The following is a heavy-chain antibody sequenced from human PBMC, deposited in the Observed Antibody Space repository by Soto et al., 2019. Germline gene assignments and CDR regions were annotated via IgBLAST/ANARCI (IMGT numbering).Heavy chain of an antibody. Sequence: EVQLVESGGGLVKPGGSLRLSCAASGFTFSSYSMNWVRQAPGKGLEWVSSISSSSSYIYYADSVKGRFTISRDNATNSLYLQMNSLRDEDTAVYYCARDQPGYSYGYGLGYWGQGTLVTVSS. D-gene: IGHD5-18*01. J-gene: IGHJ4*02. CDR3: ARDQPGYSYGYGLGY. CDR1: GFTFSSYS. V-gene: IGHV3-21*01. CDR2: ISSSSSYI.